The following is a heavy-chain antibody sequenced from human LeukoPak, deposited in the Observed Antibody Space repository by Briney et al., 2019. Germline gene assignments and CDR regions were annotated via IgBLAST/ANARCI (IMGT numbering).Heavy chain of an antibody. CDR2: IIPIFGTA. CDR1: GGTFSSYA. Sequence: SVKVSCKASGGTFSSYAISWVRQAPGQGLEWMGGIIPIFGTANYAQKFQGRVTITADESTSTAYMELSSLRSEDTAVYYCARASSSSWYGEGVIYLDYWGQGTLVTVSS. J-gene: IGHJ4*02. D-gene: IGHD6-13*01. V-gene: IGHV1-69*13. CDR3: ARASSSSWYGEGVIYLDY.